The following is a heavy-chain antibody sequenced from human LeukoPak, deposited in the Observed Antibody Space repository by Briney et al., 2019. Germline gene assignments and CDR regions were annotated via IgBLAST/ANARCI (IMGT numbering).Heavy chain of an antibody. Sequence: GGSLRLSCAASGFTFSSYSMNWVRQAPGKGLEWVGRIKSKTDGGTTDYAAPVKGGFTISRDDSKNTLYLQMNSLKTEDTAVYYCTTSDFWSGYYTSDYWGQGTLVTVSS. CDR3: TTSDFWSGYYTSDY. CDR2: IKSKTDGGTT. J-gene: IGHJ4*02. V-gene: IGHV3-15*01. D-gene: IGHD3-3*01. CDR1: GFTFSSYS.